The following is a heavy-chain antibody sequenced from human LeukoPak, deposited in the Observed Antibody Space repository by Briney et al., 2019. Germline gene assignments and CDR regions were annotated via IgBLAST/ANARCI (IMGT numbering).Heavy chain of an antibody. D-gene: IGHD3-10*01. CDR2: ISSSSDTI. J-gene: IGHJ4*02. CDR1: GFTFSSYN. Sequence: GGSLRLSCAASGFTFSSYNMNWVRQAPGKGLEWVSYISSSSDTIYYADSVKGRFSISRDNAKNSLYLQMNSLRDEDTAVYFCTRGRGTDYWGQGTLVTVSS. CDR3: TRGRGTDY. V-gene: IGHV3-48*02.